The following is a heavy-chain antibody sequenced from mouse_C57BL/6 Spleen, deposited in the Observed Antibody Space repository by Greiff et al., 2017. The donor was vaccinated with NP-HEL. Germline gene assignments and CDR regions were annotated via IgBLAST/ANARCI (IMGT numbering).Heavy chain of an antibody. CDR1: GFTFSDYY. D-gene: IGHD2-3*01. CDR2: INYDGSST. Sequence: EVMLVESEGGLVQPGSSMKLSCTASGFTFSDYYMAWVRQVPEKGLEWVANINYDGSSTYYLDSLKSRFIISRDNAKNILYLQMSSLKSEDTATYYCARDDGYYDYWGQGTLVTVSA. V-gene: IGHV5-16*01. J-gene: IGHJ3*01. CDR3: ARDDGYYDY.